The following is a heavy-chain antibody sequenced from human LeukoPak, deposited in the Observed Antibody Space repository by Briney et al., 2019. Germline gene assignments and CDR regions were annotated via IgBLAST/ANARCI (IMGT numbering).Heavy chain of an antibody. CDR2: INPNSGGT. CDR3: ARGGLERRGVYNWFDP. D-gene: IGHD1-1*01. Sequence: GASVKVSCKASGYTFTGYYMHWVRQAPGQGLEWMGWINPNSGGTNYAQKFQGRVTMTRDTSINTAYMELSRLRSDDTAVYYCARGGLERRGVYNWFDPWGQGTLVTVSS. J-gene: IGHJ5*02. V-gene: IGHV1-2*02. CDR1: GYTFTGYY.